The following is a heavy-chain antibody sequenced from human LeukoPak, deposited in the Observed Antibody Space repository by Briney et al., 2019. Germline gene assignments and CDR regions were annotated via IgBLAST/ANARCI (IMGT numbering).Heavy chain of an antibody. V-gene: IGHV3-23*01. Sequence: GGSLRLSCAGSGFTFSTYAMSWVRQAPGKGLEWVSAISGSGGSTYYADSVKGRFTISRDNSKNTLYLQMNSLRAEDTAVYYCAKGGSSWYAGDYWGQGTLVTVSS. CDR3: AKGGSSWYAGDY. CDR1: GFTFSTYA. D-gene: IGHD6-13*01. J-gene: IGHJ4*02. CDR2: ISGSGGST.